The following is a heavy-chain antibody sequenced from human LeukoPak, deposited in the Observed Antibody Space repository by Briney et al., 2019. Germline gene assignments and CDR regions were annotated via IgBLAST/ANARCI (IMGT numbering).Heavy chain of an antibody. CDR2: ISGTGGTT. Sequence: SGGSLRISCAVSGFTFNTYAMSWVRQAPGKGLEWVSGISGTGGTTNYADSVKGRFTISRDNSKNTLYLQINSLRTEDTAVYYCARGGSSGRTSYYYAMDVWGQGTTVTVSS. CDR3: ARGGSSGRTSYYYAMDV. CDR1: GFTFNTYA. D-gene: IGHD6-19*01. V-gene: IGHV3-23*01. J-gene: IGHJ6*02.